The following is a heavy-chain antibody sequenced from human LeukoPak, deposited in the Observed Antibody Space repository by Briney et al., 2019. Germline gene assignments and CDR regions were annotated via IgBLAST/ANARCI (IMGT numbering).Heavy chain of an antibody. CDR1: GFTFSSYW. J-gene: IGHJ3*02. CDR2: IKQDGSEK. V-gene: IGHV3-7*01. Sequence: PGGSLRLSCAASGFTFSSYWMSWVRQAPGKGLEWVANIKQDGSEKYYVDSVKGRFTISRDNAKNSLYLQMNSLRAEDTAVYYCARGGSSSCYFGDAFDIWGQGTMVTVSS. CDR3: ARGGSSSCYFGDAFDI. D-gene: IGHD6-13*01.